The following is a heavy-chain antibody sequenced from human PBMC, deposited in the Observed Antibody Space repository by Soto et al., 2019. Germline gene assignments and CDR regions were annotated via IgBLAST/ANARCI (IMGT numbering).Heavy chain of an antibody. J-gene: IGHJ6*02. Sequence: RPLRLYWAATAIIFRRKEMSLVRPALGLGPEWVLAISGSGGRTYYADSVKGRLTSSRDNAKNRMYLQMSSLRAEDTAVYYCAKDPFCVVVVPAARKITLFLSYYYAMDVWGEENKFSVA. CDR3: AKDPFCVVVVPAARKITLFLSYYYAMDV. CDR2: ISGSGGRT. V-gene: IGHV3-23*01. CDR1: AIIFRRKE. D-gene: IGHD2-2*01.